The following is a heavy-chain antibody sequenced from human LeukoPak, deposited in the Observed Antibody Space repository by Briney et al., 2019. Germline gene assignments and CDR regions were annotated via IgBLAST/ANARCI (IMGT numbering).Heavy chain of an antibody. CDR1: GGTFSSYA. CDR3: ARLFRNSLDGDY. J-gene: IGHJ4*02. CDR2: IIPILGIA. V-gene: IGHV1-69*04. Sequence: GASVKVSCKASGGTFSSYAISWVRQAPGRGLEWVGRIIPILGIANYAQKFQGRVTITADKSTSTAYMELSSLRSEDTAVYYCARLFRNSLDGDYWGQGTLVTVSS. D-gene: IGHD4-23*01.